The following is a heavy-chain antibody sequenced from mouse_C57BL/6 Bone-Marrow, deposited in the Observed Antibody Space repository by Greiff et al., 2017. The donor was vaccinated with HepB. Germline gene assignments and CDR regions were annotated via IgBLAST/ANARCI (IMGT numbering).Heavy chain of an antibody. V-gene: IGHV5-17*01. CDR3: AGYGSSHWYFDV. Sequence: EVKLMESGGGLVKPGGSLKLSCAASGFTFSDYGMHWVRQAPEKGLEWVAYISSGSSTIYYADTVKGRFTISRDNAKNTLFLQMTSLRSEDTAMYYCAGYGSSHWYFDVWGTGTTVTVSS. CDR1: GFTFSDYG. D-gene: IGHD1-1*01. CDR2: ISSGSSTI. J-gene: IGHJ1*03.